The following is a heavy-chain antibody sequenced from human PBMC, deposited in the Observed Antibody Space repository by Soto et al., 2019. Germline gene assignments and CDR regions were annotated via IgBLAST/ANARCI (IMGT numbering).Heavy chain of an antibody. CDR2: ISYDGSNK. Sequence: GGSLRLSCAASGITFGSYGMHWVRQAPGKGLEWVAVISYDGSNKYYADSVKGRFTISRDNSKNTLYLQMSSLRAEDTAVYYCAKDLKIGDFWSGYSPYGMDVWGQGTTVTVSS. D-gene: IGHD3-3*01. J-gene: IGHJ6*02. CDR1: GITFGSYG. CDR3: AKDLKIGDFWSGYSPYGMDV. V-gene: IGHV3-30*18.